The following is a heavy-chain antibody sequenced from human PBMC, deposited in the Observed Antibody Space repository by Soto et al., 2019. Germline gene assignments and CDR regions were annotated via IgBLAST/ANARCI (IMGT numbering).Heavy chain of an antibody. D-gene: IGHD2-8*01. CDR1: GFTFISYA. J-gene: IGHJ4*02. V-gene: IGHV3-23*01. CDR2: ISGSGDST. CDR3: AKDFPNWVSKRDKSDY. Sequence: GGSLTLSCAASGFTFISYAMSWVLQAPGKGLEWVSAISGSGDSTYYADSVKGRFTISRDNSKNTLYLQMNSLRAEDTAVYYCAKDFPNWVSKRDKSDYWGQGALLTVSS.